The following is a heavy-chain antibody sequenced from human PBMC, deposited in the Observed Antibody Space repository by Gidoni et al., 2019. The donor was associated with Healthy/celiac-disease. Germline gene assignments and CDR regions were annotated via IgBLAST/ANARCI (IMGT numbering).Heavy chain of an antibody. V-gene: IGHV1-69*06. CDR3: ARGRTAMAPYYYYGMDV. CDR1: GGTFISYA. D-gene: IGHD5-18*01. Sequence: QVQLVQSGAEVKKPGSSVKVSCKASGGTFISYAISWVRQAPGQGLEWMGGIIPIFGTANYAQKFQGRVTITADKSTSTAYMELSSLRSEDTAVYYCARGRTAMAPYYYYGMDVWGQGTTVTVSS. CDR2: IIPIFGTA. J-gene: IGHJ6*02.